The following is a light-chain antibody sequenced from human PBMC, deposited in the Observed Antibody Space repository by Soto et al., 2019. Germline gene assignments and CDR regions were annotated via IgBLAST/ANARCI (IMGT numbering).Light chain of an antibody. J-gene: IGLJ1*01. V-gene: IGLV1-44*01. Sequence: QSVLTQPPSASGTPGQTITISCSGSTSNIGTNTVDWFQHLPGSAPKLLIYTNDQRPSGVPDRFSGSRSGTSASLAISGLQSEDEADYYCATWDDSVFVFGTGTKLTLL. CDR1: TSNIGTNT. CDR2: TND. CDR3: ATWDDSVFV.